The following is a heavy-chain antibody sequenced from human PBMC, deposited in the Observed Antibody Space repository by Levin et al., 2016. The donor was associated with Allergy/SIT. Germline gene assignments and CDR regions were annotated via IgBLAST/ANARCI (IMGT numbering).Heavy chain of an antibody. V-gene: IGHV3-30*18. CDR2: ISYDGSNK. Sequence: GGSLRLSCAASGFTFSSYGMHWVRQAPGKGLEWVAVISYDGSNKYYADSVKGRFTISRDNSKNTLYLQMNSLRAEDTAVYYCAKGGYGMDVWGQGTTVTVSS. J-gene: IGHJ6*02. CDR3: AKGGYGMDV. CDR1: GFTFSSYG.